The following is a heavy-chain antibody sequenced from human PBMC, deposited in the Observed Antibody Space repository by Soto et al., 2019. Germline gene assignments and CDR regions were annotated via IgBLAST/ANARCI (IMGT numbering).Heavy chain of an antibody. CDR3: STAGGIAVAGIK. V-gene: IGHV3-48*03. J-gene: IGHJ4*02. CDR2: ISSGGTTT. D-gene: IGHD6-13*01. CDR1: GFTFSSYE. Sequence: GGSLRLSCAASGFTFSSYEMNWVRQAPGKGLEWVSYISSGGTTTYYADSVKGRFTVSRDNAKNSLSLQMNSLRAEDKAVYYCSTAGGIAVAGIKWGQGTLVTVST.